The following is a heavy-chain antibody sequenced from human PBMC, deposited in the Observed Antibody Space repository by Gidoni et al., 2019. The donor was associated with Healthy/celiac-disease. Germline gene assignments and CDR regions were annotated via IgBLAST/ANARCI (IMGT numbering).Heavy chain of an antibody. D-gene: IGHD6-19*01. CDR3: AKDSSQYYYYMDV. CDR1: GFTFDDYA. Sequence: EVQLVASGGGLVQPGRSLRLSCAASGFTFDDYAMHWVRQAPGKGLEWVSGISWNSGSIGYADSVKGRFTISRDNAKNSLYLQMNSLRAEDTALYYCAKDSSQYYYYMDVWGKGTTVTVSS. CDR2: ISWNSGSI. V-gene: IGHV3-9*01. J-gene: IGHJ6*03.